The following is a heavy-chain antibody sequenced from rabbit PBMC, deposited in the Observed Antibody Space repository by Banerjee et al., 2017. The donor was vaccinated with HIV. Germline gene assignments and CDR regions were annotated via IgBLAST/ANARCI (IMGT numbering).Heavy chain of an antibody. J-gene: IGHJ4*01. CDR1: GFSFSSSYY. V-gene: IGHV1S40*01. CDR2: IWTSSGSS. D-gene: IGHD6-1*01. CDR3: ARPSGYSGYGYVL. Sequence: QSLEESGGDLVKPGASLTLTCTASGFSFSSSYYMCWVRQAPGKGLEWIACIWTSSGSSDYASWAKGRFTISKTSSTTVTLQMTSLTAADTATYFCARPSGYSGYGYVLWGPGTLVTVS.